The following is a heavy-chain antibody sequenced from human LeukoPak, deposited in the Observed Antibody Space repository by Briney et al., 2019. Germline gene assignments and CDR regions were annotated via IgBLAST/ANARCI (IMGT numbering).Heavy chain of an antibody. D-gene: IGHD3-3*01. CDR3: ASGPPFLKYFEY. CDR1: GFTFSKYW. CDR2: ISVGAEHI. Sequence: SGGSLRLSCAASGFTFSKYWMHWVRQAPGKGLEWVSTISVGAEHIFYADSVKGRFTISRDDSNNALYLQMHSLRAEDTALYYCASGPPFLKYFEYWGQGTLVTVSS. V-gene: IGHV3-23*01. J-gene: IGHJ4*02.